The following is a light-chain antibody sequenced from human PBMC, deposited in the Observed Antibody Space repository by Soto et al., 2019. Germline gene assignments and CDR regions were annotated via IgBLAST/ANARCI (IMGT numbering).Light chain of an antibody. CDR2: GNS. CDR3: QSYDSSLSPVV. Sequence: QSVLTQPPSVSGAPGQRVTISCTGSSSNIGAGYDVHWYQKLPGTAPKLLIYGNSNRPSGVPDRFSCSKSGTSAALAITGLQAEDEADYYCQSYDSSLSPVVFGVVTKLTV. J-gene: IGLJ2*01. CDR1: SSNIGAGYD. V-gene: IGLV1-40*01.